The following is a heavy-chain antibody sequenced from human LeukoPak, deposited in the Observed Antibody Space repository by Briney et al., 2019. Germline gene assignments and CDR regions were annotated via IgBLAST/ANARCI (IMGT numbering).Heavy chain of an antibody. Sequence: ASVKFSCKASGGTFSSYAISWVRQAPGQGLEWMGGIIPIFGTANYAQKFQGRVTITADESTSTAYMELSSLRSEDTAVYYCARVPPYGTGYELEDFDYWGQGTLVTVSS. V-gene: IGHV1-69*01. CDR3: ARVPPYGTGYELEDFDY. CDR2: IIPIFGTA. D-gene: IGHD1-1*01. J-gene: IGHJ4*02. CDR1: GGTFSSYA.